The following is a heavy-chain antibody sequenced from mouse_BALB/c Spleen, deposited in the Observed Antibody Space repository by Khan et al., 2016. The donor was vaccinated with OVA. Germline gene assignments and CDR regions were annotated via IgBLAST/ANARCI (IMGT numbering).Heavy chain of an antibody. V-gene: IGHV14-3*02. Sequence: VQLKQSGAELVKPGASVKLSCTASGFNIKDTYIHWVKRRPEQGLEWIGRIAPASGNTEYDPKFKGKATITADTSSNTSYLQLSSLTSEDTAVFYCSQPSYVTRNFDVWGAGNTVIVSS. J-gene: IGHJ1*01. D-gene: IGHD6-1*01. CDR2: IAPASGNT. CDR1: GFNIKDTY. CDR3: SQPSYVTRNFDV.